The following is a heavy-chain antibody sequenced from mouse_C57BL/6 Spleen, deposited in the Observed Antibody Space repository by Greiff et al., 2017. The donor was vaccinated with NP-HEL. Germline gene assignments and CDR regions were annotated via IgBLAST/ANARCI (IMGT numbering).Heavy chain of an antibody. CDR3: ARHDYYAMDY. CDR1: GFTFSDYG. Sequence: EVRVVESGGGLVKPGGSLKLSCAASGFTFSDYGMHWVRQAPEKGLEWVAYISSGSSNIYYEDTVKGRFTISRDNAKNTLFLQMTSLRSEDTAMYYCARHDYYAMDYWGQRTSVTVSS. V-gene: IGHV5-17*01. J-gene: IGHJ4*01. CDR2: ISSGSSNI.